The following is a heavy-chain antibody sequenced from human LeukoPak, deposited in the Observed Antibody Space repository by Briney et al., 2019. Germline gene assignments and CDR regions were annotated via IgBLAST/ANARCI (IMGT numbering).Heavy chain of an antibody. CDR1: GLTVSSNY. D-gene: IGHD3-22*01. CDR2: IYSGGST. V-gene: IGHV3-53*01. Sequence: GGSLRLSCAASGLTVSSNYMSWVRQAPGKGLEWVPVIYSGGSTYYADSVKGRFTISRDNSKNTLYLQMNSLRAEDTAVYYCTTDRTVYYYDSSGYYSRRGFDYWGQGTLVTVSS. CDR3: TTDRTVYYYDSSGYYSRRGFDY. J-gene: IGHJ4*02.